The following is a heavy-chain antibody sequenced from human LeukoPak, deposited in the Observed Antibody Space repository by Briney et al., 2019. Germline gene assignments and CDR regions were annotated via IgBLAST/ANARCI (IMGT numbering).Heavy chain of an antibody. CDR3: ARSIAVAGTIVGFDY. D-gene: IGHD6-19*01. J-gene: IGHJ4*02. CDR2: IYHSGST. Sequence: PSETLSLTCAVSGGSISSSNWWSWVRQPPGKGLEWIGEIYHSGSTNYNPSLKSRVTISVDKSKNQFSLKLSSVTAADTAVYYCARSIAVAGTIVGFDYWGQGTLVTVSS. CDR1: GGSISSSNW. V-gene: IGHV4-4*02.